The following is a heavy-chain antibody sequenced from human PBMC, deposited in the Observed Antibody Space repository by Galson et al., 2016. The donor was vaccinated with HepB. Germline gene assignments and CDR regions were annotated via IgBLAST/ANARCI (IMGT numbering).Heavy chain of an antibody. CDR1: GFTFSSYW. J-gene: IGHJ4*02. Sequence: SLRLSCAASGFTFSSYWMHWVRQVPGKGLMWVSHINLDGSATSNADSVRGRFTISRDIAKNTLYLQMNSLRADDTAVYYCVRDFLRGFDHWGQGALVTVSS. CDR2: INLDGSAT. V-gene: IGHV3-74*01. D-gene: IGHD2/OR15-2a*01. CDR3: VRDFLRGFDH.